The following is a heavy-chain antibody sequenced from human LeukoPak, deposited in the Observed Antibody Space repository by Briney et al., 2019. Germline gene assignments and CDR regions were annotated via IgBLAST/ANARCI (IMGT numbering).Heavy chain of an antibody. V-gene: IGHV4-59*01. CDR3: ARGGYCSGGSCYGGPFDY. D-gene: IGHD2-15*01. Sequence: PSETLSLTCTVSGGSISSYYWSWIRQPPGKGLEWIGYINYSGSTNYNPSLKSRVTISVDTSKNQSSLKLSSVTAADTAVYYCARGGYCSGGSCYGGPFDYWGQGTLVTVSS. CDR2: INYSGST. CDR1: GGSISSYY. J-gene: IGHJ4*02.